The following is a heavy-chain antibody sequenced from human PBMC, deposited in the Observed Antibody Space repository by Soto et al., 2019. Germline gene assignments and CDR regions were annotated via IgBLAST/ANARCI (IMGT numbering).Heavy chain of an antibody. CDR3: ARDRPPGGEWFMDV. V-gene: IGHV1-18*01. D-gene: IGHD3-3*01. Sequence: GASVKVSCKASGYTFTSYGISWVRQAPGQGLEWMGWISVYNGNTNYAQNLQGRVTMTTDTSTSTAYMELRSLRSDDTAVYYCARDRPPGGEWFMDVWGQGTTVTVSS. CDR1: GYTFTSYG. J-gene: IGHJ6*02. CDR2: ISVYNGNT.